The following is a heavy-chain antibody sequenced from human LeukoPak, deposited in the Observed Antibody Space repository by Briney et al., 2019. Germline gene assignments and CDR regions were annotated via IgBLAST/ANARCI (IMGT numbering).Heavy chain of an antibody. Sequence: SETLSLTCTVSGGSISNYYWSWIRQPPGKGLEWIGYIYYSGSTKYNPSLKSRVTISVDTSKNQFSLRLSSVTAADTAVYYCARGHLTGRGYFDYWGQGTLVTVSS. CDR1: GGSISNYY. CDR3: ARGHLTGRGYFDY. D-gene: IGHD1-20*01. J-gene: IGHJ4*01. V-gene: IGHV4-59*01. CDR2: IYYSGST.